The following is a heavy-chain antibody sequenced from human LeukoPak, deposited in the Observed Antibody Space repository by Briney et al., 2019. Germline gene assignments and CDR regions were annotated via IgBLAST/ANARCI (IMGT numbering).Heavy chain of an antibody. CDR1: GYTFSGFY. CDR3: AREPPELYHFDY. J-gene: IGHJ4*02. D-gene: IGHD2-2*01. V-gene: IGHV1-46*01. CDR2: IKVSGGRT. Sequence: ASVKVSCKASGYTFSGFYVHWVRQAPGQGLEWMGIIKVSGGRTDYAQKFQGRVTMTRNMSTSTVYMELSNLRSEDTAVYYCAREPPELYHFDYWGQGTLVTVSS.